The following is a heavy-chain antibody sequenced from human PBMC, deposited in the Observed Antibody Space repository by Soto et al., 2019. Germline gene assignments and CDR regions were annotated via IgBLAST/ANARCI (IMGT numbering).Heavy chain of an antibody. CDR2: IYYSGST. V-gene: IGHV4-31*03. CDR3: ARDVAGRDGYNYHYYYGMDV. J-gene: IGHJ6*02. D-gene: IGHD5-12*01. CDR1: GGSISSGGYY. Sequence: SETLSLTCTVPGGSISSGGYYWSWIRQHPGKGLEWIGYIYYSGSTYYNPSLKSRVTISVDTSKNQFSLKLSSVTAADTAVYYCARDVAGRDGYNYHYYYGMDVWGQGTTVTVSS.